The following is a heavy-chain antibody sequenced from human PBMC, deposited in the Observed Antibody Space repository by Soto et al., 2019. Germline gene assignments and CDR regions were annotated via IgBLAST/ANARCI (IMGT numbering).Heavy chain of an antibody. CDR1: GYTLSNYG. J-gene: IGHJ6*03. CDR3: VRDHHDFSSDYHYYHMDV. D-gene: IGHD3-3*01. V-gene: IGHV1-18*01. CDR2: SSTYNGNT. Sequence: QAQLVQSGAEMKKPGASVKVSCKASGYTLSNYGISWVRQAPGQGLEWMGWSSTYNGNTKYAKKFQGRVTMTTVTSTSTAYMELRSLRSDDTAVYYCVRDHHDFSSDYHYYHMDVWGKGTTVTVSS.